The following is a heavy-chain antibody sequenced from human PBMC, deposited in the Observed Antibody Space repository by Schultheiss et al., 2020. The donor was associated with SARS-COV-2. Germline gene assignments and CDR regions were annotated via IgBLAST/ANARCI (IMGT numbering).Heavy chain of an antibody. D-gene: IGHD3-10*01. Sequence: SETLSLTCTVSGGSISSGGYYWSWIRQHPGKGLEWIGYIYYSGSTYYNPSLKSRVTISVDTSKNQFSLKLSSVTAADTAVYYCARLNFLRGVIVYWGQGTLVTVSS. CDR3: ARLNFLRGVIVY. CDR2: IYYSGST. V-gene: IGHV4-31*03. J-gene: IGHJ4*02. CDR1: GGSISSGGYY.